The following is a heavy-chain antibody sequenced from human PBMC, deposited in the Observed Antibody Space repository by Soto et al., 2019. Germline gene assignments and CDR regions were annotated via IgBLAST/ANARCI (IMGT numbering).Heavy chain of an antibody. CDR1: GFSLNTGGVG. CDR3: AYSRCGGDCLQSYSSHYYYGLDV. J-gene: IGHJ6*02. V-gene: IGHV2-5*02. Sequence: QITLKESGPTLVKPTQTLTLTCTISGFSLNTGGVGVGWIRQPPGKALEWLALIYWDDDKRYSPSLKSRLTITKDTSKNQLVLTMTNMDPLDTATYYGAYSRCGGDCLQSYSSHYYYGLDVWGQGTTVTVSS. D-gene: IGHD2-21*02. CDR2: IYWDDDK.